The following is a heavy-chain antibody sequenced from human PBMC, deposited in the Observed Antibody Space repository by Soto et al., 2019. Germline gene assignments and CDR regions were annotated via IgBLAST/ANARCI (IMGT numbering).Heavy chain of an antibody. J-gene: IGHJ6*02. Sequence: SETLSLTCAVSGGSISSSNWWSWVRQPPGKGLEWIGEIYHSGSTNYNPSLKSRVTISVDKSKNQFSLKLSSVTAADTAVYYCARNTQQLVSYGMDVWGQGTTVTVS. CDR1: GGSISSSNW. V-gene: IGHV4-4*02. CDR3: ARNTQQLVSYGMDV. CDR2: IYHSGST. D-gene: IGHD6-13*01.